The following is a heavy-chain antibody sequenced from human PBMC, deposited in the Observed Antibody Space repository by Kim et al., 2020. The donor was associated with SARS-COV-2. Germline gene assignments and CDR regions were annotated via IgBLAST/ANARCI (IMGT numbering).Heavy chain of an antibody. CDR1: GFTFSSYW. CDR2: VKGDGSST. J-gene: IGHJ4*02. D-gene: IGHD6-19*01. Sequence: GGSLRLSCAASGFTFSSYWTHWVRQAPGQGLVWVSRVKGDGSSTAYAGFVKGRFTISRDNTKNTVYLQMNSLRAEDTAVYYCARDPDTNGWSDFEWWGQGTLVTVSS. CDR3: ARDPDTNGWSDFEW. V-gene: IGHV3-74*01.